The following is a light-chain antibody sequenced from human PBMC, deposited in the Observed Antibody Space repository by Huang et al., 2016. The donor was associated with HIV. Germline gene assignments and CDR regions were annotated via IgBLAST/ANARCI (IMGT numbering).Light chain of an antibody. Sequence: EIVMTQSPATLSVSPGEGATLSCRASESISNNLAWYQQKPGQAPRLLIHGAATRATGIPARFSGSGSGTEFTLTISSLQSEDFAVYYCQQYNNWPPWTFGQGTKVEIK. CDR3: QQYNNWPPWT. V-gene: IGKV3-15*01. CDR2: GAA. J-gene: IGKJ1*01. CDR1: ESISNN.